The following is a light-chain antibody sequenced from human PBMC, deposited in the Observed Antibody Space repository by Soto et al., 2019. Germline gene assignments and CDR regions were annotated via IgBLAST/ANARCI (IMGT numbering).Light chain of an antibody. J-gene: IGKJ4*01. Sequence: DIQMTQSPSSLSASVGDRVTITCRASQSISTYLNWYQQKPGKAPKLLMYATSRLQSGVPSRFSGSGSGTDFTLTINTLQPEDFAIYYCQQSSTTPLTFGGGTKVEI. CDR1: QSISTY. CDR2: ATS. V-gene: IGKV1-39*01. CDR3: QQSSTTPLT.